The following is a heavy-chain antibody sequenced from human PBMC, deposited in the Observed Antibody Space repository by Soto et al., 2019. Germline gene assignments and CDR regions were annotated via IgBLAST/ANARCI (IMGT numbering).Heavy chain of an antibody. D-gene: IGHD2-8*01. CDR2: INAGNGNT. CDR1: GYTFTSYA. CDR3: ARVSLMVYAIEEGFDY. V-gene: IGHV1-3*01. J-gene: IGHJ4*02. Sequence: ASVKVSCKASGYTFTSYAMHWVRQAPGQRLEWMGWINAGNGNTKYSQEFQGRVTITRDTSASTAYMELSSLRSEDTAVYYCARVSLMVYAIEEGFDYWGQGTLVTVSS.